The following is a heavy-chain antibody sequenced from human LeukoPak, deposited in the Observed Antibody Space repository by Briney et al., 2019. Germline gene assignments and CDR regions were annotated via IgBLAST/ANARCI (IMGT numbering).Heavy chain of an antibody. D-gene: IGHD6-6*01. CDR3: AKPRAARSYYYYMDV. J-gene: IGHJ6*03. Sequence: SGTLSLTCAVSGGSISSSNWWSWVRQPPGKGLEWIGEIYHSGSTNYNPSLKSRVTISVDKSKNQFSLKLSSVTAADTAVYYCAKPRAARSYYYYMDVWGKGTTVTISS. CDR2: IYHSGST. CDR1: GGSISSSNW. V-gene: IGHV4-4*02.